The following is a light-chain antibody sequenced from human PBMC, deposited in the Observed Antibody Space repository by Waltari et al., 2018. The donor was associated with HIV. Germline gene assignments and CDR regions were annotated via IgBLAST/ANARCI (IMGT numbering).Light chain of an antibody. V-gene: IGLV1-40*01. Sequence: QSVLTQPPSVSGAPGQTVPISCTVSSPTVWADDVHWYQQLPGAAPTLLIYGENNRPSGVPDLFSGSKSGASASLAITGLQAQDEAYDYCQAYDSSVIGSVFGGGTKVTVL. CDR3: QAYDSSVIGSV. J-gene: IGLJ3*02. CDR2: GEN. CDR1: SPTVWADD.